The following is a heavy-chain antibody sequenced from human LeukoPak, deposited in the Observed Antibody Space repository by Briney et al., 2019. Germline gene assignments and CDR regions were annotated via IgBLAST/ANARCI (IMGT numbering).Heavy chain of an antibody. CDR2: ISYDGSNK. V-gene: IGHV3-30-3*01. D-gene: IGHD3-22*01. CDR1: GFTFSSYA. CDR3: AKGLYYDSSVYEPYPYYFAY. J-gene: IGHJ4*02. Sequence: GRSLRLSCAASGFTFSSYAMHWVRQAPGKGLEWVAVISYDGSNKYYADSVKGRFTISRDNSKNTLYLQMNSLRAEDTAVYYCAKGLYYDSSVYEPYPYYFAYWGRGTLATVPP.